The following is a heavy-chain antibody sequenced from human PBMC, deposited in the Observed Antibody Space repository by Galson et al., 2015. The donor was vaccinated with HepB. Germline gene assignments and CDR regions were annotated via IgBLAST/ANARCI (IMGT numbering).Heavy chain of an antibody. CDR2: IYSGGST. Sequence: SLRLSCAASGFTVSSNYMSWVRQAPGKGLEWVSVIYSGGSTYYADSVKGRFTISRDNSKNTLYLQMNSLRAEDTAVYYCARLLPKPRYFDLWGRGTLVTVSS. D-gene: IGHD1-14*01. CDR1: GFTVSSNY. J-gene: IGHJ2*01. CDR3: ARLLPKPRYFDL. V-gene: IGHV3-53*01.